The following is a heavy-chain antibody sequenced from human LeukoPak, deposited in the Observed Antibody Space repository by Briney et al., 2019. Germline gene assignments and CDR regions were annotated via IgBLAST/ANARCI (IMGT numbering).Heavy chain of an antibody. CDR1: GGSINSYY. V-gene: IGHV4-59*08. CDR2: VFYTGSS. D-gene: IGHD3-22*01. CDR3: ARHDSEYYYDSSGYYPNWFDP. J-gene: IGHJ5*02. Sequence: PSETLSLTCTVSGGSINSYYWSWIRQPPGKGLEWIGHVFYTGSSNYNPSLKSRVTISLDRSKNQFSLKLGSVTAADTAVYYCARHDSEYYYDSSGYYPNWFDPWGQGTLVTVSS.